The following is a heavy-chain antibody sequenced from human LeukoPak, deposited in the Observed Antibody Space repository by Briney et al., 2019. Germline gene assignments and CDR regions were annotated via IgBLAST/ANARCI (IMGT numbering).Heavy chain of an antibody. D-gene: IGHD3-10*01. CDR1: GFTFSSYW. Sequence: GGSLRLSCAASGFTFSSYWMSWVRQAPGKGLERVANIKQDGSEKYYVDSVKGRFTISRDNAKNSLYLQMNSLRAEDTAVYYCASHPRGVIIGGVDYWGQGTLVTVSS. V-gene: IGHV3-7*01. CDR3: ASHPRGVIIGGVDY. J-gene: IGHJ4*02. CDR2: IKQDGSEK.